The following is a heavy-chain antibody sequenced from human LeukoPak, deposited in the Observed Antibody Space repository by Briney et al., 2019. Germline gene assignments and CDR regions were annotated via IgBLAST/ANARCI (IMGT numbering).Heavy chain of an antibody. CDR2: IYSGGST. Sequence: GGSLRLSCAASGFTVSSNCMSWVRQAPGKGLEWVSVIYSGGSTYYADPVKGGFTISRDNSKNTLYLQMNSLRAEDTAVYYCARDWAPGYFDYWGQGTLVTVSS. J-gene: IGHJ4*02. V-gene: IGHV3-66*01. CDR3: ARDWAPGYFDY. CDR1: GFTVSSNC. D-gene: IGHD3-16*01.